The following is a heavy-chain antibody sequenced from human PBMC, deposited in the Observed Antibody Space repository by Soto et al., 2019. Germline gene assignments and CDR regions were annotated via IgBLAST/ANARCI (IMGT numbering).Heavy chain of an antibody. CDR1: GFTFISYS. CDR2: ISSSSSTI. J-gene: IGHJ6*02. V-gene: IGHV3-48*02. CDR3: ARDKRDNYYYYGMDV. Sequence: PGGSLRLSCAASGFTFISYSMNWVRQAPGKGLEWVSYISSSSSTIYYADSVKGRFTISRDNAKNSLYLQMNSLRDEDTAVYYCARDKRDNYYYYGMDVWGQGTTVTVSS.